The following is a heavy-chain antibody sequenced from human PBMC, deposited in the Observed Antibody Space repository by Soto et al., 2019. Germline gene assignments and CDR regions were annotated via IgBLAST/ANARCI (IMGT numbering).Heavy chain of an antibody. J-gene: IGHJ4*02. V-gene: IGHV1-69*01. CDR3: ARDRDDYGSGNYYNRIDF. D-gene: IGHD3-10*01. CDR1: GGIFSTYA. Sequence: QVQLVQSGAEVKKPGSSVKVSCKASGGIFSTYAIRWLRPAPGQGLEWMGGIIPIFGTPNYAQRFQGRVTITADESTTTSYMELSRLKSEDTAVYYCARDRDDYGSGNYYNRIDFWGQGTLVTVSS. CDR2: IIPIFGTP.